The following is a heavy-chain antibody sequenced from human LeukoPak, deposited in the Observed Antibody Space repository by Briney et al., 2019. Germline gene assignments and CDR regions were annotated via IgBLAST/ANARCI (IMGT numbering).Heavy chain of an antibody. J-gene: IGHJ3*02. CDR2: IYYSGST. CDR1: GGSISSYY. V-gene: IGHV4-59*01. Sequence: PSETLSLTCTVSGGSISSYYWTWIRQPPGKGLEWIGYIYYSGSTNYNPSLKSRVTISVDTSENQFSLRLSSVTAADTAVYYCARTGPTFGYRSLTDAFDIWGQGTMVTVSS. D-gene: IGHD1-1*01. CDR3: ARTGPTFGYRSLTDAFDI.